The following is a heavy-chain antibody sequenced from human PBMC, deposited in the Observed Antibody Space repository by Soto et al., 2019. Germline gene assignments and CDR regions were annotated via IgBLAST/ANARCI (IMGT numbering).Heavy chain of an antibody. CDR2: IYFSGST. CDR1: GGSISSSSYY. Sequence: QLQLQESAPGLVKPSETLSLTCTVSGGSISSSSYYWGWIRQPPGKGLEGIGGIYFSGSTYYNPSLKSRVTISVDTSKNQFSLKLSSVTAADTAVYYCARPGGSGWPYGMDVWGQGTTVTVSS. V-gene: IGHV4-39*01. CDR3: ARPGGSGWPYGMDV. D-gene: IGHD6-19*01. J-gene: IGHJ6*02.